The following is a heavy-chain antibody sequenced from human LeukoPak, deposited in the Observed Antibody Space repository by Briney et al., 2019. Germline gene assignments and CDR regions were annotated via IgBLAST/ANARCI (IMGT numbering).Heavy chain of an antibody. V-gene: IGHV4-59*01. D-gene: IGHD3-16*02. CDR1: GGSISSYY. CDR2: IYYSGST. Sequence: KPSETLSLTCTVSGGSISSYYWSWIRQPPGKGLDWIGYIYYSGSTNYNPSLKSRVTISVDTSKNQFSLKLSSVTAADTAVYYCAGAKGDYVWGSYRPYYFDYWGQGTLVTVSS. J-gene: IGHJ4*02. CDR3: AGAKGDYVWGSYRPYYFDY.